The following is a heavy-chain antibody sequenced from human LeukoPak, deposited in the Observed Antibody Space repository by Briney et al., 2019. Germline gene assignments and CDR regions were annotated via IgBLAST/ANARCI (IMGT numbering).Heavy chain of an antibody. D-gene: IGHD3-16*01. CDR2: INPDDGST. CDR1: GFTFRKYW. Sequence: GGSLRLSCAASGFTFRKYWLHWVRQAPGKGLVWVSRINPDDGSTSYADSVKGRFTISRDNAKNTVYLQMNNLTFDDTAVYYCVRGGDDPDYWGQGTLVTVSS. V-gene: IGHV3-74*01. CDR3: VRGGDDPDY. J-gene: IGHJ4*02.